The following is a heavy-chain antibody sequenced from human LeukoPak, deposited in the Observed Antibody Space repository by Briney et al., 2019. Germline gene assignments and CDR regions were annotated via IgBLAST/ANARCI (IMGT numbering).Heavy chain of an antibody. V-gene: IGHV4-59*01. J-gene: IGHJ4*02. D-gene: IGHD1-26*01. CDR2: TYYSGST. CDR3: ARVRRWEIHGGYYFDY. Sequence: PSETLSLTCTVSGGSISSYYWSWIRQPPGKGLEWIGYTYYSGSTNYNPSLKSRVTISVDTSKNQSSLKLSSVTAADTAVYYCARVRRWEIHGGYYFDYWGQGTLVTVSS. CDR1: GGSISSYY.